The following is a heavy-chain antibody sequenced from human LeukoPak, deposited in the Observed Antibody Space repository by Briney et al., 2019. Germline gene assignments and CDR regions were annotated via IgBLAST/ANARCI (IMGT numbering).Heavy chain of an antibody. D-gene: IGHD3-9*01. CDR2: INHSGST. CDR3: ASMKYDILTGYYLNYFDY. Sequence: SETLSLTCAVYGGSFSGYYWSWIRQPPGKGLEWIGEINHSGSTNYNPSLKSRVTISVDTSKNQFSLKLSSMTAADTAVYYCASMKYDILTGYYLNYFDYWGQGTLVTVSS. V-gene: IGHV4-34*01. CDR1: GGSFSGYY. J-gene: IGHJ4*02.